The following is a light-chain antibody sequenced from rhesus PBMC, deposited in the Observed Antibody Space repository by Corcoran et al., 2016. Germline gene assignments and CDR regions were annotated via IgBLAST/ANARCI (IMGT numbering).Light chain of an antibody. Sequence: DIVMTQTPLSLPVTPGEPASISCRSSQSLLDSDDGNTYLDWYLQKPGQSPQLLIYEVSNRASGVPDRIRGRGSDTDFTLKISRVEAEDVGVYYCMQALELPLTFGGGTKVEIK. CDR1: QSLLDSDDGNTY. J-gene: IGKJ4*01. V-gene: IGKV2-104*02. CDR2: EVS. CDR3: MQALELPLT.